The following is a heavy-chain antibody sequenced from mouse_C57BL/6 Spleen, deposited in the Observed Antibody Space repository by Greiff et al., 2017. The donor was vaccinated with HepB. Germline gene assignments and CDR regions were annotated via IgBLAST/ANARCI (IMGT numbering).Heavy chain of an antibody. CDR1: GFSLTSYG. Sequence: QVQLQQSGPGLVQPSQSLSITCTVSGFSLTSYGVHWVRQSPGKGLEWLGVIWSGGSTDYTAAFISRLSISKDNSKSQVFFKMNSLQADDTAIYYCARGPRREYYFDYWGQGTTLTVSS. CDR3: ARGPRREYYFDY. V-gene: IGHV2-2*01. J-gene: IGHJ2*01. CDR2: IWSGGST.